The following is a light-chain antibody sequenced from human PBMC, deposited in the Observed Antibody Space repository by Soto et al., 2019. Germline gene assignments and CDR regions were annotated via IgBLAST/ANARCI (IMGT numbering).Light chain of an antibody. V-gene: IGKV3-15*01. Sequence: EVVMTQSPATLSVSPGERAALSCRASQRVGSNLAWYQQKPGQAPRLLIYGSYFRATNVTDRFTGRGSGTEFTLTISGLQSDDSAIYYCQQYNNLSPLTFGEGTKVDIK. CDR1: QRVGSN. CDR3: QQYNNLSPLT. J-gene: IGKJ4*01. CDR2: GSY.